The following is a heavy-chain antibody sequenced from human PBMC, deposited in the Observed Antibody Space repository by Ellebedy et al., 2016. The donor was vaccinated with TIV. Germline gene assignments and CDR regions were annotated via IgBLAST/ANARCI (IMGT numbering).Heavy chain of an antibody. V-gene: IGHV3-7*03. CDR3: AIRGRY. Sequence: GESLKISCAASGFTFGSYAMNWVRQAPGKGLEWVANIKQDGSEKYYVDSVKGRFTISRDNAKNSLYLQMNSLRAEDTAVYYCAIRGRYWGQGTLVTVSS. J-gene: IGHJ4*02. D-gene: IGHD3-10*01. CDR2: IKQDGSEK. CDR1: GFTFGSYA.